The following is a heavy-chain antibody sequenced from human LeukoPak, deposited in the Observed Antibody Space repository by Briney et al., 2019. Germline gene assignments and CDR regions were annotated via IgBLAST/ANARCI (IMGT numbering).Heavy chain of an antibody. CDR1: GGSISSYY. CDR3: ARDRGYCSSTSCYGVWFDP. J-gene: IGHJ5*02. D-gene: IGHD2-2*01. CDR2: IYNSGST. Sequence: SETLSLTCTVSGGSISSYYWSWIRQPPGKGLEWIGYIYNSGSTNYNPSLKSRVTISGDTSKNQLSLKLSSVTAADTAVYYCARDRGYCSSTSCYGVWFDPWGQGTLVTVSS. V-gene: IGHV4-59*01.